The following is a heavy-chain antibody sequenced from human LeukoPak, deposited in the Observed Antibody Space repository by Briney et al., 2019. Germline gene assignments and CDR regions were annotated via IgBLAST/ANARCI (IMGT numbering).Heavy chain of an antibody. CDR1: GGSFSGYY. J-gene: IGHJ6*03. V-gene: IGHV4-34*01. Sequence: SETLSLTCAVYGGSFSGYYWSWIRQPPGKVLEWIGEINHSGSTNYNPSLKSRVTISVDTSKNQFSLKLSSVTAADTAVYYCARGSLGSSGYPYYYYYYMDVWGKGTTVTVSS. D-gene: IGHD3-22*01. CDR3: ARGSLGSSGYPYYYYYYMDV. CDR2: INHSGST.